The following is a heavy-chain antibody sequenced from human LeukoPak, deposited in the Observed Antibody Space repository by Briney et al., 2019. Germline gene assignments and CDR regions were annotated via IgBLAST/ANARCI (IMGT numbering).Heavy chain of an antibody. Sequence: ASVKVSCKASGYTFTSYDINWVRQATGQGLEWMGWMNPNSGNTGYAQKFQGRVTMTRNTSISTAYMELSSLRSEDTAVYYCARAPGDYFGYYYGMDVWGQGTTVTVPS. CDR2: MNPNSGNT. CDR1: GYTFTSYD. V-gene: IGHV1-8*01. J-gene: IGHJ6*02. CDR3: ARAPGDYFGYYYGMDV. D-gene: IGHD3-9*01.